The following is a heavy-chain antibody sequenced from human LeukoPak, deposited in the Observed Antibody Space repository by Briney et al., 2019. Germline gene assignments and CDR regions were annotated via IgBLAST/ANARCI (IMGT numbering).Heavy chain of an antibody. Sequence: GESLKISCKGSGYRFTRYWIAWVRQMPGKGLQWMGIIEPGDSEPRYSPSFQGEVTITADKSISTAYLQWSSLKASDTAMYYCARLNDGFDIWGQGAMVIVSS. CDR1: GYRFTRYW. CDR2: IEPGDSEP. CDR3: ARLNDGFDI. J-gene: IGHJ3*02. V-gene: IGHV5-51*01.